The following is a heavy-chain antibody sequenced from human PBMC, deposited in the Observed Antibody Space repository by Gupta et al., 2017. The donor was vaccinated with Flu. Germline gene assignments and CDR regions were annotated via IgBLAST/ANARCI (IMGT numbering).Heavy chain of an antibody. CDR1: GFTFSDPY. CDR2: SRNKVNGYTT. V-gene: IGHV3-72*01. Sequence: EVQLVESGGGLVQPGGSLRLSCAASGFTFSDPYMDWVRQAPGKGLEWVGRSRNKVNGYTTEYAASVKGRFTVSRDDSKNSLYLQMNSLKTEDTAVYYCARTILDSSGHWNFQHWGQGTLVIVSS. J-gene: IGHJ1*01. CDR3: ARTILDSSGHWNFQH. D-gene: IGHD3-22*01.